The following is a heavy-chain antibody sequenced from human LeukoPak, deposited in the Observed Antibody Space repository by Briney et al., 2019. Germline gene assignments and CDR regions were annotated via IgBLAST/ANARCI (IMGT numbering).Heavy chain of an antibody. CDR3: ARGTLKAAATDFDY. CDR1: GITFDDDE. Sequence: GGSLRLSCVASGITFDDDEMSWVRQAPGKGLEWVSGINWNGGSTGYADSVKGRFTISRDNAKNSLYLQMNSLRAEDTALYYCARGTLKAAATDFDYWGQGTLVTVSS. D-gene: IGHD6-13*01. V-gene: IGHV3-20*04. J-gene: IGHJ4*02. CDR2: INWNGGST.